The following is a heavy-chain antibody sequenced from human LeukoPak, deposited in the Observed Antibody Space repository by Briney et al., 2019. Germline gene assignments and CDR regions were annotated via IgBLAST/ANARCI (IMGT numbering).Heavy chain of an antibody. V-gene: IGHV6-1*01. D-gene: IGHD3-3*01. J-gene: IGHJ4*02. CDR1: GDSVSSNSAA. CDR2: TYYRYKWYN. CDR3: ARSYDFWSGYYLDY. Sequence: SQTLSLTCAISGDSVSSNSAAWNWLTQSPSRGLEWLRRTYYRYKWYNDYAVSVKSRITISPDTSKNQFSLQLNSVTPGDTAAYYCARSYDFWSGYYLDYWGQGTLVTVSS.